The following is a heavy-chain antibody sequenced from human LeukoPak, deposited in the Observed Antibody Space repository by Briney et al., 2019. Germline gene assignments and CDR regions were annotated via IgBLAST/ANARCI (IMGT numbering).Heavy chain of an antibody. Sequence: SETLSLTCTVSGGSISSYYWSWIRQPPGKGLEWIGYIYYSGSTNYNPSLKSRVTISVDTSKNQFSLKLSSVTAADTAVYYCARAIAAAGNWFDPWGQGTLVTVSS. D-gene: IGHD6-13*01. CDR1: GGSISSYY. CDR2: IYYSGST. CDR3: ARAIAAAGNWFDP. V-gene: IGHV4-59*01. J-gene: IGHJ5*02.